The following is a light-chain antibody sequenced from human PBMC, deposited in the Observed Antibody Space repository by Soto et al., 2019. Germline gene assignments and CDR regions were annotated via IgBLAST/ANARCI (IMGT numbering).Light chain of an antibody. CDR1: QAIDSW. CDR3: QQTLSFPPT. CDR2: TGS. J-gene: IGKJ1*01. Sequence: IELTQSPSSVSSSVGDIFTITCRASQAIDSWLAWYQQKPGEAPKLLIFTGSLLHSGVPPRFSGSGSGTDFTLTISSLQPEDFATYYCQQTLSFPPTFGQGTKVDIK. V-gene: IGKV1-12*01.